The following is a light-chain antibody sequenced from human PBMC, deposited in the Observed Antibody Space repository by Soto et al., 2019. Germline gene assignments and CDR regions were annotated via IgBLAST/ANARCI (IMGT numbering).Light chain of an antibody. V-gene: IGKV3-15*01. CDR3: QQYGSSPT. Sequence: EIMMTQSPATLSVSPGERATLSCRASQSVSSSLAWYQQKPGQAPRLLIYGASTRATGIPARFSGSGSGTEFTLTINSLQSEDFAVYYCQQYGSSPTFGGGTKV. CDR1: QSVSSS. J-gene: IGKJ4*01. CDR2: GAS.